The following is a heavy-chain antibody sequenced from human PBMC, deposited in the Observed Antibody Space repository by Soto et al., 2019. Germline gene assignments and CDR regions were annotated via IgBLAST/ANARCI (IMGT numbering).Heavy chain of an antibody. CDR1: GGSLNYYY. CDR2: VFSTGST. V-gene: IGHV4-59*08. Sequence: QVQLQESGPGLLKPSETLSLTCTVSGGSLNYYYWSWIRQPPGKGLEWIGFVFSTGSTNYNPSLKSRATISLDTSKNHFSLHLNSVTAADTAIYYCARQDDILTGVDYWGQGTLVTVSS. CDR3: ARQDDILTGVDY. D-gene: IGHD3-9*01. J-gene: IGHJ4*02.